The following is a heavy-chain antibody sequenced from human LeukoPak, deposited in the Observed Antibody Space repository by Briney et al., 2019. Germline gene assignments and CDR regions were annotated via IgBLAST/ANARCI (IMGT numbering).Heavy chain of an antibody. D-gene: IGHD6-13*01. CDR1: GFTFSSYS. Sequence: GGSLRLSCAASGFTFSSYSMNWVRQAPGKGLEWVSYISSSSSTIYYADPVKGRFTISRDNAKNSLYLQMNSLRAEDTAVYYCAREEPDIAAAGPGIDYWGQGTLVTVSS. CDR2: ISSSSSTI. CDR3: AREEPDIAAAGPGIDY. J-gene: IGHJ4*02. V-gene: IGHV3-48*01.